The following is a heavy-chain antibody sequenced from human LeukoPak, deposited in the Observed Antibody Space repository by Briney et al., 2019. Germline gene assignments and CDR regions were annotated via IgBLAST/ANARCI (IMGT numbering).Heavy chain of an antibody. D-gene: IGHD6-6*01. J-gene: IGHJ5*02. Sequence: GGSLRLSCAASGFTFSSYGMHWVRQAPGKGLEWVAFIHYDGSNKYYADSVKGRFTISRNNSKNTLYLQMNSLRAEDTAVYYCAREGSIAARSGHWFDPWGQGTLVTVSS. CDR1: GFTFSSYG. CDR2: IHYDGSNK. CDR3: AREGSIAARSGHWFDP. V-gene: IGHV3-30*02.